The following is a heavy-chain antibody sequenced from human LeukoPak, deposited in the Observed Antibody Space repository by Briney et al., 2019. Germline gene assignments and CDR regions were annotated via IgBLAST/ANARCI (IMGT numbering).Heavy chain of an antibody. CDR1: GFTFSSYA. Sequence: PGGSLRLSCAASGFTFSSYAMSWVRQAPGKGLEWVSAISDSDGNTYYADSVKGRFTISRDNSKNTLYLQMNSLKTEDTAVYYCTTDLRELLDYWGQGTLVTVSS. D-gene: IGHD1-7*01. J-gene: IGHJ4*02. V-gene: IGHV3-23*01. CDR3: TTDLRELLDY. CDR2: ISDSDGNT.